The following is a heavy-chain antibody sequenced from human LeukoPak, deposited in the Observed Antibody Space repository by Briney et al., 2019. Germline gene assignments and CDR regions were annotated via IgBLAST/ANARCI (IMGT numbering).Heavy chain of an antibody. CDR2: IWYDGSNK. D-gene: IGHD1-14*01. CDR1: GFTFSSYG. V-gene: IGHV3-33*01. J-gene: IGHJ4*02. CDR3: ARVDWHHESSTYYFDY. Sequence: GGSLRLSCAASGFTFSSYGMPWVRQAPGKGLEWVAVIWYDGSNKYYADSVKGRFTISRDNSKNTLYLQMNSLRAEDTAVYYCARVDWHHESSTYYFDYWGQGTLVTVSS.